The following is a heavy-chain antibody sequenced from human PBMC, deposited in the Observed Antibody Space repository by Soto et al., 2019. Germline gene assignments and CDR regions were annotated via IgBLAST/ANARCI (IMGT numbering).Heavy chain of an antibody. V-gene: IGHV3-23*01. CDR1: GFTFSSYA. Sequence: GGSLRLSCAASGFTFSSYAMSWVRQAPGKGLEWVAAIRGSGGSTYYADSVKGRFTISRDNSKNTLYLQMNSLRAEDTAVYYCAKDIDQLVPPFYAFDIWGQGTMVTVSS. CDR3: AKDIDQLVPPFYAFDI. D-gene: IGHD6-6*01. J-gene: IGHJ3*02. CDR2: IRGSGGST.